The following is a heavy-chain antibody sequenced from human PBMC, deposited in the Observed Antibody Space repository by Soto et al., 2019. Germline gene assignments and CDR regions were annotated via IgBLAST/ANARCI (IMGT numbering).Heavy chain of an antibody. J-gene: IGHJ6*03. V-gene: IGHV1-8*01. CDR1: GYTFTSYD. CDR2: MNPNSGNT. D-gene: IGHD7-27*01. Sequence: ASVKVSCKASGYTFTSYDINWVRQATGQGLEWMGWMNPNSGNTGYAQKFQGRVTMTRNTSISTAYMELSSLRSEDTAVYYCARSHWGRSIRKEDYYSYYYLDVWGKGATVNVS. CDR3: ARSHWGRSIRKEDYYSYYYLDV.